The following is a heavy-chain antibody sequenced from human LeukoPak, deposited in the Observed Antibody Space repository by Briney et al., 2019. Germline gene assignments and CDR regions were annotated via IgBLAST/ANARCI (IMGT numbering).Heavy chain of an antibody. V-gene: IGHV1-8*03. J-gene: IGHJ3*02. D-gene: IGHD3-22*01. Sequence: ASVKVFCKASGYTFTSYDINWVRQAPGQGLEWMGWMNPNSGNTVYAQKFQGRVTITRNTSISTAYMELSSLRSEDTAVYYCARDTYYYDSSGSAFDIWGQGTMVTVSS. CDR1: GYTFTSYD. CDR3: ARDTYYYDSSGSAFDI. CDR2: MNPNSGNT.